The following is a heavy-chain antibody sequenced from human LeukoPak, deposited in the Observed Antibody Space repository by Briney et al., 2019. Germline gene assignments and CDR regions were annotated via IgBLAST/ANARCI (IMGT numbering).Heavy chain of an antibody. CDR1: GGSISSYY. V-gene: IGHV4-59*01. CDR2: IYYSGST. J-gene: IGHJ4*02. CDR3: AISRDGYNFIH. D-gene: IGHD5-24*01. Sequence: SETLSLTCTVSGGSISSYYWSRIRQPPGKGLEWIGYIYYSGSTNYNPSLKSRVTISVDTSKNQFSLKLSSVTAADTAVYYCAISRDGYNFIHWGQGTLVTVSS.